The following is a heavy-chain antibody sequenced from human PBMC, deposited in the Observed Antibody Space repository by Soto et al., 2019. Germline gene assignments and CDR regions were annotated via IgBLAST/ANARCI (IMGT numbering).Heavy chain of an antibody. V-gene: IGHV3-23*01. Sequence: EVQLLESGGGMVQPGGSLRVSCAASGFTFRNFVMSWVRQAPGKGLEWVSAIRGTGGETFYADSVKGRFTISRDNSKNTLDLQMNSRRDEDTALYFCAQDRGWGVVSPSHDYWGQGTLVTVSS. D-gene: IGHD2-21*01. CDR1: GFTFRNFV. CDR3: AQDRGWGVVSPSHDY. CDR2: IRGTGGET. J-gene: IGHJ4*02.